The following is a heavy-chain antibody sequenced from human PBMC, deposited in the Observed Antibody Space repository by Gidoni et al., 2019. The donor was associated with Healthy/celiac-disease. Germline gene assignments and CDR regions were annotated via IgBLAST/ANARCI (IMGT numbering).Heavy chain of an antibody. V-gene: IGHV4-59*01. CDR3: ASSGWYDSY. Sequence: QVQLQESGPGLVKPSETLSLTCTVSGGSISSYYWSWIRQPPGKGLEWIGYIYYSGSTNYNPSLKSRVTISVDTSKNQFSLKLSSVTAADTAVYYCASSGWYDSYWGQGTLVTVSS. J-gene: IGHJ4*02. CDR1: GGSISSYY. D-gene: IGHD6-19*01. CDR2: IYYSGST.